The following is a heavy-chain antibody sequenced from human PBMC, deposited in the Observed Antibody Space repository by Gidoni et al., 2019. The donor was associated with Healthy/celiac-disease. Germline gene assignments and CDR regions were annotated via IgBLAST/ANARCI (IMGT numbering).Heavy chain of an antibody. CDR1: GSTFSNYA. CDR2: ISYDGSNK. J-gene: IGHJ6*02. CDR3: ARDGEIYCGGSCHYYGMDV. Sequence: QVQLVESGGGVVQPGRSLRLSCAASGSTFSNYAMHWVRQAPGKGLEWVAVISYDGSNKYYADSVKGRFTISRDNSKNTLYLQMNSLRAEDTAVYYCARDGEIYCGGSCHYYGMDVWGQGTTVTVSS. D-gene: IGHD2-21*01. V-gene: IGHV3-30-3*01.